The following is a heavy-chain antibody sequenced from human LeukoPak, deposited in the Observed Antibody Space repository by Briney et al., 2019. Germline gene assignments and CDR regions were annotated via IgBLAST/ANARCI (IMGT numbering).Heavy chain of an antibody. CDR1: GFTFSDYY. Sequence: GGSLRLSCAASGFTFSDYYMSWIRQAPGKGLEWVSYISSSGSTIYYADSVKGRFTISRDNAENSLYLQMNSLRAEDTAVYYCARIMVRGVISYYYHIDVWGKGTTVTVSS. CDR2: ISSSGSTI. V-gene: IGHV3-11*04. CDR3: ARIMVRGVISYYYHIDV. J-gene: IGHJ6*03. D-gene: IGHD3-10*01.